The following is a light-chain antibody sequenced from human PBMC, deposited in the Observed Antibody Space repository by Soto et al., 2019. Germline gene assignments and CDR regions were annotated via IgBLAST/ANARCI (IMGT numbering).Light chain of an antibody. J-gene: IGLJ1*01. CDR1: SSDVGSYNR. CDR3: NSYTSSNTYV. Sequence: QSALTQPPSVSWSPGQSVTISCTGTSSDVGSYNRVSWYQQPPGTAPKLMIYEVNNRPSGVPDRFSGSKSGNTASLTITGLQAEDEADYYCNSYTSSNTYVFGTGTKVTVL. V-gene: IGLV2-18*02. CDR2: EVN.